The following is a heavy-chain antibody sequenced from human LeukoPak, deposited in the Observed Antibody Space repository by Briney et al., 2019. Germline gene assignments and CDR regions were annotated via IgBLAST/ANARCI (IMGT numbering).Heavy chain of an antibody. J-gene: IGHJ4*02. V-gene: IGHV4-59*11. CDR1: SGSITSHY. Sequence: SETLSLTCTVSSGSITSHYWSWIRQPPGKGLEYIGHIYYTGTTDYNPSLKSRVTMSVDTSKNQFSLRLISVTASDTAVYFCAGAPNRHYFDYWGQGTLVAVSS. CDR2: IYYTGTT. CDR3: AGAPNRHYFDY.